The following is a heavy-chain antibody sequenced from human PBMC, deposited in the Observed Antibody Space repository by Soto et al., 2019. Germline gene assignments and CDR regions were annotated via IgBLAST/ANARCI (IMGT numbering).Heavy chain of an antibody. CDR2: IMPIFRTP. Sequence: QVQLEQSGAEVKKPGSSVKVSCKASGGTFSTSAISWVRQAPGQGLEWMGGIMPIFRTPDYAQKFQGRVTITADESTSTAYMELSGLRSDDTAVYYCARDKDRQQLGGNYYMLDVWGQGTTVTVS. CDR1: GGTFSTSA. V-gene: IGHV1-69*13. CDR3: ARDKDRQQLGGNYYMLDV. J-gene: IGHJ6*02. D-gene: IGHD1-26*01.